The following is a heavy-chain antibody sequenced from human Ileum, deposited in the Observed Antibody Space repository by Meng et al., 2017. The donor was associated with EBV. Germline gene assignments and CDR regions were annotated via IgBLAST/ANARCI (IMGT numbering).Heavy chain of an antibody. Sequence: QGELVESGGDLVKQGGSLRLSCAASGLTFSASSMTWIRQAPGKGLEWIAFISSSSNIIYYTDSVKGRFTVSRDNAKNSLFLQMNSLRAEDTAVYFCARGRSWFDPWGQGTLVTVSS. J-gene: IGHJ5*02. CDR2: ISSSSNII. CDR1: GLTFSASS. V-gene: IGHV3-11*01. CDR3: ARGRSWFDP.